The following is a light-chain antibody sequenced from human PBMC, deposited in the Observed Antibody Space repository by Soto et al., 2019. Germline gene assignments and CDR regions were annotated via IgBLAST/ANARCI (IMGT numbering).Light chain of an antibody. CDR2: AAS. J-gene: IGKJ4*01. CDR3: QQYGSSPLT. Sequence: IVLTQSPVTLSLSPGEGATLSCGASETVTSNYLAWYQHKPGLAPRLLIYAASSRAAGIPGRFSGSGSGTDFTLTIRRLEPEDYAVYYCQQYGSSPLTFGGGTKVEIK. V-gene: IGKV3D-20*01. CDR1: ETVTSNY.